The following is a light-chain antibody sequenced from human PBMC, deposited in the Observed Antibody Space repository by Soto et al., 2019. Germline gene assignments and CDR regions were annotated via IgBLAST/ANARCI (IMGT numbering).Light chain of an antibody. CDR2: GAS. CDR1: QSVRSNY. CDR3: QHMRT. J-gene: IGKJ1*01. Sequence: EIVLTQSPGTLSLSSGERATLSCRASQSVRSNYLAWYQQKPGQPPRLLIYGASSRATGIPDRFSGSGSGTDFTLTISSLQPDDFGSYYCQHMRTFGQGTKVDIK. V-gene: IGKV3-20*01.